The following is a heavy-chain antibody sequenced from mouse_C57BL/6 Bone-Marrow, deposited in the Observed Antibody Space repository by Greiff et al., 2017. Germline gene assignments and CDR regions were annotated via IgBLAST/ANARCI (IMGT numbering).Heavy chain of an antibody. J-gene: IGHJ2*01. D-gene: IGHD2-4*01. V-gene: IGHV5-9*01. CDR1: GFTFSSYT. Sequence: EVKVVESGGGLVKPGGSLKLSCAASGFTFSSYTMSWVRQTPEKRLEWVATISGGGGNTYYPDSVKGRFTISRDNAKNTLYLQMSSLRSEDTALYYCARLRYDSFDYWGQGTTLTVSS. CDR2: ISGGGGNT. CDR3: ARLRYDSFDY.